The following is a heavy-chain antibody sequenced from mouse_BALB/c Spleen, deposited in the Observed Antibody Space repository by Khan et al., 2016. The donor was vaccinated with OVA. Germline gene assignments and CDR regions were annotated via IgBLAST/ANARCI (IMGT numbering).Heavy chain of an antibody. CDR3: ARWATWYFDV. CDR2: IYPYPGGAYT. CDR1: GYTFTNYW. V-gene: IGHV1-63*02. D-gene: IGHD3-1*01. J-gene: IGHJ1*01. Sequence: QVQLKESGAELVRPGTSVKISCKASGYTFTNYWLGWLKQRPGLGLEWIGDIYPYPGGAYTNHNERFKAKATLTADTSSSTAYMSLSSLTSEDSAVYFCARWATWYFDVWGAGTTVTVSS.